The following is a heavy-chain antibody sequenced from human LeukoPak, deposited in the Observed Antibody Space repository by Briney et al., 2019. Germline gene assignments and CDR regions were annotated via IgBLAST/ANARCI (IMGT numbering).Heavy chain of an antibody. J-gene: IGHJ4*02. CDR1: GFTFNNYG. D-gene: IGHD2-2*01. V-gene: IGHV3-30*18. CDR3: AKGPLRGTAAAIDY. Sequence: GKSLRVSCAASGFTFNNYGVHWVRQAPGKGLEWVAVISYDGRNKHYPDSVKGRFTISRDISTDTLWLQMDSLRTEDTAVYYCAKGPLRGTAAAIDYWGQGTLVTVSS. CDR2: ISYDGRNK.